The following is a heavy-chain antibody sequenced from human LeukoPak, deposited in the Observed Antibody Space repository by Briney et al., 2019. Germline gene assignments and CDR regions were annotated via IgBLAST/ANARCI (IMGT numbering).Heavy chain of an antibody. Sequence: ASVKVSCKVSGYTLTELSMHWVRQVPGKGLEWMGGFDPEDGETIYAQKFQGRVTMTEDTSTDTAYMELSSLRSEDTAVYYCATLPMSGSYYGDFDYWGQGTLVTVSS. D-gene: IGHD1-26*01. V-gene: IGHV1-24*01. J-gene: IGHJ4*02. CDR3: ATLPMSGSYYGDFDY. CDR2: FDPEDGET. CDR1: GYTLTELS.